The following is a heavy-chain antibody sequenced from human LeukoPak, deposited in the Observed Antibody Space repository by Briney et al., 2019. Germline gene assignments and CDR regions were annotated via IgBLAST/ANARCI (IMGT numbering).Heavy chain of an antibody. Sequence: GGSLRLSCAASGFTFSSYGMHWVRQAPGKGLEWVAVISYDGSNKYYADSVKGRFTISRDNSKNTLYLQMNSLRAEDTAVYYCAKDPVNWGQDSGTFDIWGQGTMVTVSS. CDR3: AKDPVNWGQDSGTFDI. D-gene: IGHD3-16*01. J-gene: IGHJ3*02. V-gene: IGHV3-30*18. CDR1: GFTFSSYG. CDR2: ISYDGSNK.